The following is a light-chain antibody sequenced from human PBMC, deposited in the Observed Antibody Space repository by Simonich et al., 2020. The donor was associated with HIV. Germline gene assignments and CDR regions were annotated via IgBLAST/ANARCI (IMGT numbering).Light chain of an antibody. CDR1: QTISSN. V-gene: IGKV3-15*01. J-gene: IGKJ1*01. CDR2: GAS. Sequence: EIVMTQSPATLSVSPGERATLSRRASQTISSNLAWYQQKHGQAPRLLIFGASTRATGIPARFIGSGSGTEFTLTISSIQSEDFAVYHCQQYNNWPWTFGQGTKVEIK. CDR3: QQYNNWPWT.